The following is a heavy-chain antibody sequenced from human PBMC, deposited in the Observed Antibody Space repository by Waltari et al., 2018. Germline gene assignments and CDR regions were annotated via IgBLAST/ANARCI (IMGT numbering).Heavy chain of an antibody. V-gene: IGHV4-59*08. CDR2: IHYSGST. CDR1: SGPLSSYY. Sequence: QVQLQESGPGLVKPSETLSLTFTVSSGPLSSYYWSWIRQPPGKGLEWIAYIHYSGSTDYNPSLKSRVTISVDTSKNQFSLKLGSVTAADTAVYYCARHSVGGTYPLDYWGQGTLVTVSS. J-gene: IGHJ4*02. D-gene: IGHD1-26*01. CDR3: ARHSVGGTYPLDY.